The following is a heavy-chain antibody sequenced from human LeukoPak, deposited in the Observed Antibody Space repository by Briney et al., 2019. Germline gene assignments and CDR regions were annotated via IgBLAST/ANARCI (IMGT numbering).Heavy chain of an antibody. CDR3: VGGITMVRGVTPYYSYGMDV. Sequence: GGSLRLSCAASGFTFSAYSMNWVRLAPGKGLEWVSSISSSSTYIYYADSVEGRFTISRDNAKNSLYLQMNSLRDDDTAVYYCVGGITMVRGVTPYYSYGMDVWGQGTTVTVSS. D-gene: IGHD3-10*01. V-gene: IGHV3-21*01. J-gene: IGHJ6*02. CDR1: GFTFSAYS. CDR2: ISSSSTYI.